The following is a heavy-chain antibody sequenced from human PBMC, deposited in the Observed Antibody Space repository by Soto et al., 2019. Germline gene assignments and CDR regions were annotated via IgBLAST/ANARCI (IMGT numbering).Heavy chain of an antibody. CDR1: GFSIKSSNFY. CDR2: IYYSGTT. Sequence: LQESGPGLVRPSEPLSLSCTVSGFSIKSSNFYWRWIRQSPGKGLEWIGSIYYSGTTFYNPSLTSLVPLSLDTARNQLSLRLSAVTVPDTAVYYCAVAGMECAYNWFDPWGQGALVTVSS. V-gene: IGHV4-39*01. J-gene: IGHJ5*02. CDR3: AVAGMECAYNWFDP. D-gene: IGHD6-19*01.